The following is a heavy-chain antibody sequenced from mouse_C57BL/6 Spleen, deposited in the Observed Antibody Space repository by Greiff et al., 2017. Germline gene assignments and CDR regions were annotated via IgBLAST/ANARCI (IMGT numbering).Heavy chain of an antibody. D-gene: IGHD1-1*01. CDR2: IYPGSGNT. Sequence: QVQLQQSGPELVKPGASVKISCKASGYSFTSYYIHWVKQRPGQGLEWIGWIYPGSGNTKYNEKFKGKATLTADTSSSTAYMQLSSLTSEDSAVYYCAREDPTRGAMDYWGQGTSVTVSS. V-gene: IGHV1-66*01. CDR3: AREDPTRGAMDY. CDR1: GYSFTSYY. J-gene: IGHJ4*01.